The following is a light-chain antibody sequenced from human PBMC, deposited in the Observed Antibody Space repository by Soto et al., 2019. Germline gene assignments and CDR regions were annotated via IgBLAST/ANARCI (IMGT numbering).Light chain of an antibody. CDR3: QQLNGYQLA. CDR1: QAMSTY. J-gene: IGKJ4*01. Sequence: DIQLTQSPSFLSAFVGDTVTITCRVSQAMSTYLAWYQQKPGKVPKLLIRSASTLQSGVPPRFSGGGSGTEFTLTISTLQPDDSGIYYCQQLNGYQLAFGGGTNVEIK. V-gene: IGKV1-9*01. CDR2: SAS.